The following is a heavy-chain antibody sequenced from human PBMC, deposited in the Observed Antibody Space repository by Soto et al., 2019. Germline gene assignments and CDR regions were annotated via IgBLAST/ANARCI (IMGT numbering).Heavy chain of an antibody. D-gene: IGHD1-20*01. V-gene: IGHV3-74*01. CDR3: ARGTITSFEY. CDR2: INSDGSST. CDR1: GFTFSTYW. Sequence: PGGSLRLSCAASGFTFSTYWMSWVRQAPGKGLVWVSHINSDGSSTSYADSVKGRFTISRDNAKNTLYLQMNSLRAEDTAVYYCARGTITSFEYWGQGTLVTVSS. J-gene: IGHJ4*02.